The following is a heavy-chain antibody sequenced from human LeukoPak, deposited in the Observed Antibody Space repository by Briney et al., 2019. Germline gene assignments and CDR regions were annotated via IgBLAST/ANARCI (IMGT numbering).Heavy chain of an antibody. D-gene: IGHD1-14*01. CDR1: GFTFSNYA. J-gene: IGHJ6*03. Sequence: PGGSLRLSCAASGFTFSNYAMNWVRQAPGKGLEWVSVISGSGGNTYYADSVKGRFTISRDNAKNSLYLQMNSLRAEDTAVYYCARDHPPEDYYYYYMDVWGKGTTVTVSS. CDR2: ISGSGGNT. V-gene: IGHV3-23*01. CDR3: ARDHPPEDYYYYYMDV.